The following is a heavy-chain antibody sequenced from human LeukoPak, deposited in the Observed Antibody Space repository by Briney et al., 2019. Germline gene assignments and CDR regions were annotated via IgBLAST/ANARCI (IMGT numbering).Heavy chain of an antibody. D-gene: IGHD4/OR15-4a*01. CDR3: ARALVGDGASAY. CDR2: ISYDGSNK. Sequence: GRSLRLSCAASGFTFSSYAMHWVRQAPGKGLEWVAVISYDGSNKYYADSVKGRFTISRDNSKNTLYLQMNSLRAEDTAVYYCARALVGDGASAYWGQGTLVTVSS. J-gene: IGHJ4*02. V-gene: IGHV3-30-3*01. CDR1: GFTFSSYA.